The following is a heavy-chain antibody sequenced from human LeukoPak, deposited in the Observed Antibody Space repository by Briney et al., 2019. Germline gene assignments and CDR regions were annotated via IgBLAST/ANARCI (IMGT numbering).Heavy chain of an antibody. J-gene: IGHJ5*02. D-gene: IGHD1-1*01. CDR3: ARDPGNWFDH. Sequence: SQTLSLTCAISGDSVSSNYVTWNWIRHSPSRGLEWLGKAYCRSKWYYEYAVSVKGRLTFNPDTSKNHFSLQLNSVTPEDTAVYYCARDPGNWFDHWGQGTLVTVSS. CDR1: GDSVSSNYVT. CDR2: AYCRSKWYY. V-gene: IGHV6-1*01.